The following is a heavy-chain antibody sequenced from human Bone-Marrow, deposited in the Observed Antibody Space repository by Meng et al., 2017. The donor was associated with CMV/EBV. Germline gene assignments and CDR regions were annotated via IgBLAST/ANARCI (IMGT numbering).Heavy chain of an antibody. CDR2: ISGSGGST. CDR1: GFTFSSYA. Sequence: GESLKIPCAASGFTFSSYAMSWVRQAPGKGLEWVSAISGSGGSTYYADSVKGRFTISRDNAKNSLYLQMNSLRAEDTAVYYCARDSDYSNYNWFDPWGQGTLVNVDS. J-gene: IGHJ5*02. D-gene: IGHD4-11*01. CDR3: ARDSDYSNYNWFDP. V-gene: IGHV3-23*01.